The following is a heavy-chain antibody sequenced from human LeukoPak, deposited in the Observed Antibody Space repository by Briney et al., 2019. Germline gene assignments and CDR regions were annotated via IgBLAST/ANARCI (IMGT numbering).Heavy chain of an antibody. V-gene: IGHV4-38-2*01. CDR3: ARHYDYVWGSYRFDY. D-gene: IGHD3-16*02. CDR2: IYHSGST. Sequence: SQTLSLTCAVSGYSISSGYYWGWIRQPPGEGLEWIGSIYHSGSTYYNPSLKSRVTISVDTSKNQFSLKLSSVTAADTAVYYCARHYDYVWGSYRFDYWGQGTLVTVSS. CDR1: GYSISSGYY. J-gene: IGHJ4*02.